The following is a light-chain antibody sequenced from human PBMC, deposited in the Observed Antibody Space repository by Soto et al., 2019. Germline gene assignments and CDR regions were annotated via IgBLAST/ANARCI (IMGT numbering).Light chain of an antibody. Sequence: QAVVTQPRSVSGSPRQSVTISCTGTSSDVGGYNYVSWYQQHPGKAPKLMIYDVSKRPSGVPDRFSGSKSGNTASLTISGLQAEDEADYYCCSYAGSYTFAVFGGGTKVTVL. CDR1: SSDVGGYNY. V-gene: IGLV2-11*01. CDR2: DVS. J-gene: IGLJ2*01. CDR3: CSYAGSYTFAV.